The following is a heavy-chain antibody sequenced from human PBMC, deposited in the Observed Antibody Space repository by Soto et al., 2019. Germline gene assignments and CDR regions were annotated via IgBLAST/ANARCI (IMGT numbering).Heavy chain of an antibody. J-gene: IGHJ5*02. V-gene: IGHV4-59*11. D-gene: IGHD1-26*01. CDR3: ARDMHAGFTHYFDP. CDR2: VYYSGGA. Sequence: SETLSLTCSVSGGSIGYHYWSWIRQSPGKGLECIGTVYYSGGAHYNPALESRVTISIDTPKNQFFLNLTSVTAADTAIYYCARDMHAGFTHYFDPWGQGTMVTVSS. CDR1: GGSIGYHY.